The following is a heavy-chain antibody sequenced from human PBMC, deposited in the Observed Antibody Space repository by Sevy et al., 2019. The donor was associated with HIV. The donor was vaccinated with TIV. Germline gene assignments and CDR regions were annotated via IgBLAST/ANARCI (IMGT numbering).Heavy chain of an antibody. CDR1: GFSFSSYG. CDR2: IQSDGSNK. V-gene: IGHV3-30*02. CDR3: VKEGGGEGGDH. D-gene: IGHD2-21*01. Sequence: GGSLRLSCAASGFSFSSYGMHWVRQAPGKGLEWMSYIQSDGSNKDYAVSVKGRFTISRDNSKNTLYLQMNSLRVEDTAVFYCVKEGGGEGGDHWGQGTLVTVSS. J-gene: IGHJ4*02.